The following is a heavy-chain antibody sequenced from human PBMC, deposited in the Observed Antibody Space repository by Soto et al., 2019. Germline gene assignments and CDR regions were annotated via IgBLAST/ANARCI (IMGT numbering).Heavy chain of an antibody. CDR1: GGSISSGGYY. CDR3: ARGLNWAWAFDI. D-gene: IGHD7-27*01. J-gene: IGHJ3*02. V-gene: IGHV4-31*03. Sequence: SETLSLTCTVSGGSISSGGYYWSWIRQHPGKGLEWIGYIYYSGSTYYNPSLKSRVTISVDTSKNQFSLKLSSVTAADTAVYYCARGLNWAWAFDIWGQGTMVTVSS. CDR2: IYYSGST.